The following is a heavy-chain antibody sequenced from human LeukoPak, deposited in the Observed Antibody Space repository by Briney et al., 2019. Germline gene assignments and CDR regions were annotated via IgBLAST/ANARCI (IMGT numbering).Heavy chain of an antibody. CDR3: ARSRGNYYDSSGYSLGAFDI. J-gene: IGHJ3*02. V-gene: IGHV1-18*01. Sequence: GASVKVSCKASGYTFTSYGISWVRQAPGQGLEWMGWISAYNGNTNHAQKLQGRVTMTTDTSTSTAYMELRSLRSDDTAVYYCARSRGNYYDSSGYSLGAFDIWGQGTMVTVSS. CDR1: GYTFTSYG. CDR2: ISAYNGNT. D-gene: IGHD3-22*01.